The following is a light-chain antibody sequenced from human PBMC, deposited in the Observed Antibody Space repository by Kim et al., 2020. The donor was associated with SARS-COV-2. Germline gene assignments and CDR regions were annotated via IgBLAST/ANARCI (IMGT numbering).Light chain of an antibody. Sequence: ALGRTVRVTCQGDSLRRYYASWYQQKPGQAPVLVMYGKDYRPSGIPDRFSGSSSGNTASLTIIGAQAEDEADYFCNSRDSTGSHRVFGGGTQLTVL. CDR2: GKD. V-gene: IGLV3-19*01. CDR1: SLRRYY. J-gene: IGLJ3*02. CDR3: NSRDSTGSHRV.